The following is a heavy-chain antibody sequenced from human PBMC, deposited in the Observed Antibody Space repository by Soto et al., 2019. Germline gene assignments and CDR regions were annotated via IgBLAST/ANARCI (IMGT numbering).Heavy chain of an antibody. CDR2: ISSSSSTI. J-gene: IGHJ4*02. D-gene: IGHD5-12*01. CDR1: GFTFSSYS. V-gene: IGHV3-48*01. Sequence: EVQLVESGGGLVQPGGSLRLSCAASGFTFSSYSMNWVRQAPGKGLEWVSYISSSSSTIYYADSVKGRFTISRDNAKNSLYLQMNSLRAGDTAVYYCASQSSEWLLFASWGQGTLVTVSS. CDR3: ASQSSEWLLFAS.